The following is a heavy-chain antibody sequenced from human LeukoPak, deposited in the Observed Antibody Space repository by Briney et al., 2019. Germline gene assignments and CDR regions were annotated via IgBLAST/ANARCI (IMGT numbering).Heavy chain of an antibody. V-gene: IGHV3-23*01. J-gene: IGHJ4*02. D-gene: IGHD6-19*01. CDR3: ARDLGIAVAGNFDY. CDR1: GFTFSSYA. Sequence: PGGSLRLSCAASGFTFSSYAMSWVRQAPGKGLEWVSAISGSGGSTYYADSVKGRFTISRDNAKNSLYLQMNSLRAEDTALYYCARDLGIAVAGNFDYWGQGTLVTVSS. CDR2: ISGSGGST.